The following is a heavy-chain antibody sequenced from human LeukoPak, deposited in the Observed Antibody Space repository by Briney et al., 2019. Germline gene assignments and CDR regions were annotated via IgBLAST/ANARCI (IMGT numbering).Heavy chain of an antibody. Sequence: ASVKVSCKASGGTFSSYAISWVRQAPGQGLEWMGGIIPIFGTANYAQKFQGRVTITADKSPSTAYMELSSLRSEDTAVYYCAHGGIAAATYYFDYWGQGTLVTVSS. CDR1: GGTFSSYA. V-gene: IGHV1-69*06. D-gene: IGHD6-13*01. CDR2: IIPIFGTA. CDR3: AHGGIAAATYYFDY. J-gene: IGHJ4*02.